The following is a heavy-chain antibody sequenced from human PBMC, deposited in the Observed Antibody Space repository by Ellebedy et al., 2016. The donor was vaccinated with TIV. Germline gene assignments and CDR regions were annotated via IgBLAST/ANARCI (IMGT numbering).Heavy chain of an antibody. CDR2: ISYDGSNK. CDR3: ARGVGRGGARVGLLTYPRFDY. V-gene: IGHV3-30-3*01. D-gene: IGHD1-26*01. J-gene: IGHJ4*02. CDR1: GFTFSSYV. Sequence: GESLKISCAASGFTFSSYVMHWVRQAPGKGLEWVTIISYDGSNKYYADSVKGRFTISRDNSKNTLYLQMNSLRAEDTAVYYCARGVGRGGARVGLLTYPRFDYWGQGTLVTVSS.